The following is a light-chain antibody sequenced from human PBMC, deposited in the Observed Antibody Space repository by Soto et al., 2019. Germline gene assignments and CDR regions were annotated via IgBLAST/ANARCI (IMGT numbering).Light chain of an antibody. J-gene: IGLJ2*01. CDR1: SSDVGGCKF. Sequence: QSALTQPPSASGSPGQSVTISCTGTSSDVGGCKFVSWYQQYPGKAPKLIIYEVSKRTSGVPDRFSGFKSGNTASLTVSGLQAEDEADYYCSSYTSSSTLMVFGGGTKLTVL. V-gene: IGLV2-8*01. CDR3: SSYTSSSTLMV. CDR2: EVS.